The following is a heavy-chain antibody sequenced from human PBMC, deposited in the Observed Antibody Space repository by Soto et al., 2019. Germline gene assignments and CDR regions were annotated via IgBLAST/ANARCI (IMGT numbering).Heavy chain of an antibody. CDR2: VNPSGGHT. CDR1: GYTFTSYY. V-gene: IGHV1-46*01. Sequence: ASVKVSCKASGYTFTSYYLHWVRQAPGQGLEWMGIVNPSGGHTSYAQKFHGRVTMTSDTSTSTVYMELSSLRSEDTAVYYCARGPLRGFGELLPYYYVVDVWGQGTTVTVSS. D-gene: IGHD3-10*01. CDR3: ARGPLRGFGELLPYYYVVDV. J-gene: IGHJ6*02.